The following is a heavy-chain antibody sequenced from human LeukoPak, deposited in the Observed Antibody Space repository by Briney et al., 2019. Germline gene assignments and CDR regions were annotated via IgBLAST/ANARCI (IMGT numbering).Heavy chain of an antibody. CDR1: GGSISSHY. CDR2: IYYSGST. J-gene: IGHJ3*02. Sequence: SETLSLTCTVSGGSISSHYWSWIRQPPGKGLEWIGYIYYSGSTNYNPSLKSRVTISVDTSKSQFSLKLSSVAAADTAVYYCARGGTGDAFDIWGQGTMVTVSS. CDR3: ARGGTGDAFDI. V-gene: IGHV4-59*11. D-gene: IGHD2-8*02.